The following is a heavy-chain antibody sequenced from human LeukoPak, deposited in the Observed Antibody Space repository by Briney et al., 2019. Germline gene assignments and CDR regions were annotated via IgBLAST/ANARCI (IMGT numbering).Heavy chain of an antibody. CDR2: TYYRSKWYN. CDR1: GDSVSSNSAA. D-gene: IGHD1-26*01. CDR3: ARKARGSGRYSGFDY. Sequence: SQTLSLTCAISGDSVSSNSAAWTWIRQSPSRGLEWLGRTYYRSKWYNDYAVSVKSRITIYPDTSNNHFSLLLNSVTPEDTAVYYCARKARGSGRYSGFDYWGQGTLVTVSS. V-gene: IGHV6-1*01. J-gene: IGHJ4*02.